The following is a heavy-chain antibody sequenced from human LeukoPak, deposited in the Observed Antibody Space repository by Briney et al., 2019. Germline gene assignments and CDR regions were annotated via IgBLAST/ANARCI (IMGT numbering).Heavy chain of an antibody. V-gene: IGHV4-4*07. Sequence: SETLSLTWTVSGGSIASYYWSWSRQPAGKGLEWIGRIYTSGSTNYNPSLKGRVTISVDKSKHQLSLKLSSVTAADTPVYYCASDSGLDCYDSSGQGNWFDPWGQGTLVTVSS. CDR2: IYTSGST. CDR1: GGSIASYY. D-gene: IGHD3-22*01. J-gene: IGHJ5*02. CDR3: ASDSGLDCYDSSGQGNWFDP.